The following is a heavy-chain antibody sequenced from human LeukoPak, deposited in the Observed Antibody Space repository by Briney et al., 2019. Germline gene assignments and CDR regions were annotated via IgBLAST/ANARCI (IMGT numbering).Heavy chain of an antibody. Sequence: QPGGSLRLSCGVSGLIFSDYGMHWVRQAPGKGLEWVASIRFDGTNNNYADSVKGRFTISRDNSRNTLYLQMNSLRPEDTALYYCAKEWYVGSPPDHWGQGTQVTVSS. J-gene: IGHJ4*02. CDR3: AKEWYVGSPPDH. CDR1: GLIFSDYG. V-gene: IGHV3-30*02. CDR2: IRFDGTNN. D-gene: IGHD3-10*01.